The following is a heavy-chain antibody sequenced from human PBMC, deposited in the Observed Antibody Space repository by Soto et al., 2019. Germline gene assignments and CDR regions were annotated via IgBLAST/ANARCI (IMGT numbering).Heavy chain of an antibody. CDR1: GFAVRHNY. J-gene: IGHJ6*04. CDR2: IYSGGDT. D-gene: IGHD3-10*01. CDR3: ARKTDSIPSGRDV. V-gene: IGHV3-53*04. Sequence: EVQLVESGGGLVQPGGSLRLSCTASGFAVRHNYMTWVRQAPGKGLEWVSLIYSGGDTAYADSVKGRFTISRHTSQNTLYLQMTSLRAEDPAVYYCARKTDSIPSGRDVWGKGTAVTVSS.